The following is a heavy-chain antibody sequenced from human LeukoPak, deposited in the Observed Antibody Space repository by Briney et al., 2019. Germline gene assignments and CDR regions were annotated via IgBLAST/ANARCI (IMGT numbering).Heavy chain of an antibody. D-gene: IGHD3-9*01. Sequence: PGGSLRLSCAASGFTFSSYWMSWVRQAPGKGLEWVANIKQDGSEKYYVDSVKGRFTISRDNAKNSLYLQMNSLRAEDTAVYYCARDLSGINDVLRYFGWSRNENSGIDYWGQGTLVTVSS. CDR1: GFTFSSYW. J-gene: IGHJ4*02. V-gene: IGHV3-7*01. CDR2: IKQDGSEK. CDR3: ARDLSGINDVLRYFGWSRNENSGIDY.